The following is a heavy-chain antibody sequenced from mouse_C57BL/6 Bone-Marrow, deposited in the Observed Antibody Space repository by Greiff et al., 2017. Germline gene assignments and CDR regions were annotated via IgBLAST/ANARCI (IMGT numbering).Heavy chain of an antibody. D-gene: IGHD1-1*01. CDR1: GFTFSSYA. J-gene: IGHJ2*01. Sequence: EVKVVESGGGLVKPGGSLKLSCAASGFTFSSYAMSWVRQTPEKRLEWVATISDGGSYTYYPDNVKGRFTISRDNAKNNLYLQMSHLKSEDTAMYYCARGDYYGSSYSYWGQGTTLTVSS. CDR3: ARGDYYGSSYSY. V-gene: IGHV5-4*03. CDR2: ISDGGSYT.